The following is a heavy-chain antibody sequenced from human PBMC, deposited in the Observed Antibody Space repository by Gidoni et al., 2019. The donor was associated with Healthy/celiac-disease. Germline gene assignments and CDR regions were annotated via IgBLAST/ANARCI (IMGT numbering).Heavy chain of an antibody. CDR2: ISSSSSTI. V-gene: IGHV3-48*01. J-gene: IGHJ6*02. D-gene: IGHD3-9*01. Sequence: EVQLVESGGGLVQPGGSLRLSCAASGFTFSSTSMNWVRQAPGKGLEWVSYISSSSSTIYYADSVKGRFTISRDNAKNSLYLQMNSLRAEDTAVYYCARNSVDWLPLDYYGMDVWGQGTTVTVSS. CDR1: GFTFSSTS. CDR3: ARNSVDWLPLDYYGMDV.